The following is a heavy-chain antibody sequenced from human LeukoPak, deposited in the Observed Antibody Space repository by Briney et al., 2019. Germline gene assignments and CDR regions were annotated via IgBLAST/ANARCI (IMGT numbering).Heavy chain of an antibody. D-gene: IGHD3-16*01. V-gene: IGHV1-2*02. Sequence: ASVKVSCKASGYTFTGYYMHWVRQAPGQGLEWMGWINPNSDGTNYAQKFQGRVTMTRDTSISTAYMELSRLRSDDTAVYYCARKVWESYYFDYWGQGTLVTVSS. CDR2: INPNSDGT. J-gene: IGHJ4*02. CDR1: GYTFTGYY. CDR3: ARKVWESYYFDY.